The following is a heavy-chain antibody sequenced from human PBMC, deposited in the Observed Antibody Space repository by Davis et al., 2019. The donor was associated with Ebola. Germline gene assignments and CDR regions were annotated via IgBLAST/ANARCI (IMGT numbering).Heavy chain of an antibody. CDR2: ISGSGGST. CDR1: GFTFSSYA. D-gene: IGHD2-2*01. V-gene: IGHV3-23*01. CDR3: ARQLPYYSYGMDV. J-gene: IGHJ6*02. Sequence: GGSLRLSCAASGFTFSSYAMSWVRQAPGEGLEWVSAISGSGGSTYYADSVKGRFTISRDNSKNTLYLQMNSLRAEDTAVYFCARQLPYYSYGMDVWGQGTTVTVSS.